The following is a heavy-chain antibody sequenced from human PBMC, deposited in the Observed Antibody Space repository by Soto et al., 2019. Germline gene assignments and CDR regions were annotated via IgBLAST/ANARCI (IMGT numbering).Heavy chain of an antibody. CDR1: VDSVSSNRAG. D-gene: IGHD1-1*01. CDR2: TYYRSKWYF. V-gene: IGHV6-1*01. J-gene: IGHJ6*03. Sequence: SPTLSLTCAISVDSVSSNRAGWNWIRQTPSRGLEWLGRTYYRSKWYFNYAVSVESRITINPDTSKNQFSLQLSSVTPDDTAVYYCARGSWDDVSGHYYMDVWGKGTTVTVSS. CDR3: ARGSWDDVSGHYYMDV.